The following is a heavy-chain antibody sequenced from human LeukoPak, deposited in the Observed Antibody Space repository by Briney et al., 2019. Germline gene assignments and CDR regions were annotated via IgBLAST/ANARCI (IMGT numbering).Heavy chain of an antibody. J-gene: IGHJ4*02. CDR1: GFTVSSKY. Sequence: GGSLRLSCAASGFTVSSKYMSWVRQAPGKGLEWVSVIYSGGSTYYADSLKGRFTISRDNAKNSLYLQMNSLRAEDTAVYYCAELDSSSPRYWGQGTLVTVSS. CDR2: IYSGGST. CDR3: AELDSSSPRY. V-gene: IGHV3-53*01. D-gene: IGHD6-13*01.